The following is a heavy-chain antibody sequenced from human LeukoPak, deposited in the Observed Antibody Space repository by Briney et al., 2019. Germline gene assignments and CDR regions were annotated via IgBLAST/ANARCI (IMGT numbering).Heavy chain of an antibody. CDR3: ARVPLRWEQPFDY. J-gene: IGHJ4*01. D-gene: IGHD1/OR15-1a*01. CDR1: GGSFSGYY. V-gene: IGHV4-34*01. CDR2: INHSGST. Sequence: PSETLSLTCAVYGGSFSGYYWSWIRQPPGKGLEWIGEINHSGSTNYNPSLKSRVTISVDTSKNQFSLKLTSVTAADTAVYYCARVPLRWEQPFDYWGHGTLVTVSS.